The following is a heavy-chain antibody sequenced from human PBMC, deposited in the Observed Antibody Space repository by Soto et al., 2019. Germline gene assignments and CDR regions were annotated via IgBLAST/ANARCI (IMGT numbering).Heavy chain of an antibody. CDR3: AKDGGGRRAGYSGFDY. J-gene: IGHJ4*02. CDR2: SSGSGGST. Sequence: EVQLLESGGGLVQPGGSLRLSCAASGFTFSSYAMSWVRQAPGKGLEWVSASSGSGGSTYYADSVKGRFTISRDNSKNTLYLQMNSLRAEDTAVYYCAKDGGGRRAGYSGFDYWGQGTLVTVSS. D-gene: IGHD1-26*01. V-gene: IGHV3-23*01. CDR1: GFTFSSYA.